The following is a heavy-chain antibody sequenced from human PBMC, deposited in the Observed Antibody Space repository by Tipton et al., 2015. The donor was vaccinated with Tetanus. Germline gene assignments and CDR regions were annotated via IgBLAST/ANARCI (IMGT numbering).Heavy chain of an antibody. Sequence: TLSLTCTVSGASISTYSWTWIRQSPGKGLEWIAYLYFSGNTNYNPSLKTRVTMSPDTSKNQVSLRLNSVTAADTAVYYCARDPGGVSDYWGQGTLVTVSS. D-gene: IGHD3-16*01. J-gene: IGHJ4*02. CDR1: GASISTYS. V-gene: IGHV4-59*01. CDR2: LYFSGNT. CDR3: ARDPGGVSDY.